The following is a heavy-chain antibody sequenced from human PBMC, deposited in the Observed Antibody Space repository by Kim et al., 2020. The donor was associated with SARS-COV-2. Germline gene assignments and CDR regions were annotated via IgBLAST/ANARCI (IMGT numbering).Heavy chain of an antibody. D-gene: IGHD1-7*01. J-gene: IGHJ5*02. V-gene: IGHV1-2*04. CDR3: AREILPNYSWFDP. Sequence: YAQKFQGWVTMTRDASISTADMGLSRLRSDDTAVYYCAREILPNYSWFDPWGQGTLVTVSS.